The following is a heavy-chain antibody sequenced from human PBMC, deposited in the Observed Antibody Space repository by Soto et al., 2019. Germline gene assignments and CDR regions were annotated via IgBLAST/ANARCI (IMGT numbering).Heavy chain of an antibody. CDR2: IWYDGSNK. CDR1: GFTFSTYA. J-gene: IGHJ4*02. D-gene: IGHD3-22*01. CDR3: ARGNYYDSSGYLDY. Sequence: PGGSLRLSCAASGFTFSTYAMSWVRQAPGKGLEWVAVIWYDGSNKYYADSVKGRFTISRDNSKNTLYLQMNSLRAEDTAVYYCARGNYYDSSGYLDYWGQGTLVTVSS. V-gene: IGHV3-33*08.